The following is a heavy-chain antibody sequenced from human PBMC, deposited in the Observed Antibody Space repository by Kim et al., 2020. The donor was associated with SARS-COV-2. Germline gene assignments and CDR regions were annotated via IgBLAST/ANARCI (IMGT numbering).Heavy chain of an antibody. D-gene: IGHD4-4*01. CDR2: VSGTGGDS. Sequence: GGSLRLSCVASGFTFASYAMNWVRQAPGKGLEWVSAVSGTGGDSYYSDSVKGRFTISRVNSKNTLYLQMNSLRAEDTALYYCAAKITDYSPLVYWDQG. V-gene: IGHV3-23*01. CDR1: GFTFASYA. CDR3: AAKITDYSPLVY. J-gene: IGHJ4*02.